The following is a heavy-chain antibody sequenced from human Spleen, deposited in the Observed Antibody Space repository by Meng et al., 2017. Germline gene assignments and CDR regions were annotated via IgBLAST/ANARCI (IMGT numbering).Heavy chain of an antibody. CDR1: GGSFSDYY. CDR3: ARGPTTMAHDFDY. Sequence: QVPLQQLGAGLLKPSETLSLTCVVSGGSFSDYYWSWIRQPPGKGLEWIGEINHSGSTNDNPSLESRATISVDTSQNNLSLKLSSVTAADSAVYYCARGPTTMAHDFDYWGQGTLVTVSS. D-gene: IGHD4-11*01. J-gene: IGHJ4*02. CDR2: INHSGST. V-gene: IGHV4-34*04.